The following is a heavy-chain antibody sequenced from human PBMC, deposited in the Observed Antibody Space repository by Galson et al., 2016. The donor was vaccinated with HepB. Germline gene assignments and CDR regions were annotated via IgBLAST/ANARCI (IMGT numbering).Heavy chain of an antibody. J-gene: IGHJ6*02. Sequence: SLRLSCAASGFTVSSNYMNWVRQTPGKGLEWVSFISSGGTTYHAGSVKGRFTISRDKSKNTLYLQMNNLRSEDTAVYYCATATNFYRYYGMDVWGQGTTVIVSS. V-gene: IGHV3-53*01. CDR3: ATATNFYRYYGMDV. CDR2: ISSGGTT. CDR1: GFTVSSNY.